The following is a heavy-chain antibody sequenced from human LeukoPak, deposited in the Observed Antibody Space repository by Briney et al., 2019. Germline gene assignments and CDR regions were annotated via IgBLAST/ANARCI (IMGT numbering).Heavy chain of an antibody. J-gene: IGHJ4*02. CDR1: GGSISSYY. CDR3: ARSSGPSGVLHY. CDR2: IYYSGST. Sequence: SETLSLTCTVSGGSISSYYWSWIRQPPGKGLEWIGYIYYSGSTNYNPSLKSRVTISVDTSKNQFSLKLSSVTAADTAVYYCARSSGPSGVLHYWGQGTLVTVSS. V-gene: IGHV4-59*01. D-gene: IGHD3-3*01.